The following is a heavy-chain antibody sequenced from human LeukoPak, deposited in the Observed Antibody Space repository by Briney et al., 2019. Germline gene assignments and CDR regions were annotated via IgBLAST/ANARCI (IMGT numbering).Heavy chain of an antibody. J-gene: IGHJ4*02. D-gene: IGHD6-19*01. Sequence: GESLKISCKGSGYTFTNYYIGWVRQMPGKGLEWMGIISPGDSEARYSPSFQGHVTISADKSISTAYLQWSSLKASDTAMYYCARRRFRQWLVPDYWGQGTLVTVSS. V-gene: IGHV5-51*01. CDR2: ISPGDSEA. CDR1: GYTFTNYY. CDR3: ARRRFRQWLVPDY.